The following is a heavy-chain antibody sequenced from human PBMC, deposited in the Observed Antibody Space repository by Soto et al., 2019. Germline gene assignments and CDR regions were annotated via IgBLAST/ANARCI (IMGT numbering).Heavy chain of an antibody. CDR2: IYWDDDK. Sequence: SGPTLVNPTQTLTLTCTFSGFSLSTSGVGVGWIRQPPGKALGWLALIYWDDDKRYSPSLKSRLTITKDTSKNQVVLTMTNMDPVDTATYYCAHRSIAVAGREWFDPWGQGTLVTVSS. V-gene: IGHV2-5*02. CDR1: GFSLSTSGVG. J-gene: IGHJ5*02. D-gene: IGHD6-19*01. CDR3: AHRSIAVAGREWFDP.